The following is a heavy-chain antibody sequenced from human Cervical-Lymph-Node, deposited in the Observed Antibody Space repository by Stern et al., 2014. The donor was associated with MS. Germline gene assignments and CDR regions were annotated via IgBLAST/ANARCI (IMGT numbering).Heavy chain of an antibody. J-gene: IGHJ4*02. CDR1: GFTVSRDY. CDR2: ITIVGSP. Sequence: EVQLVESGGGVIQPGGSLRLSCTASGFTVSRDYMTWVRQAPGKGLEWFFLITIVGSPFYTDSVKGRFTISRDDSKNTVYLHMTSLRAEDTAMYYCARDTSSPERSDWWGQGTLVTVSS. V-gene: IGHV3-53*01. D-gene: IGHD1-1*01. CDR3: ARDTSSPERSDW.